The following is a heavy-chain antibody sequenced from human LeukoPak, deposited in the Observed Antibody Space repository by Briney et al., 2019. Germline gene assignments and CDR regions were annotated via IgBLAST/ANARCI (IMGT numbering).Heavy chain of an antibody. D-gene: IGHD6-13*01. CDR2: INPNSGGT. J-gene: IGHJ4*02. CDR3: ARARLKVAAAGKAEVGY. V-gene: IGHV1-2*06. Sequence: ASVKVSCKASGYTFTSYGISWVRQAPGQGLEWMGRINPNSGGTNYAQKFQGRVTMTRDTSISTAYMELSRLRSDDTAVYYCARARLKVAAAGKAEVGYWGQGTLVTVSS. CDR1: GYTFTSYG.